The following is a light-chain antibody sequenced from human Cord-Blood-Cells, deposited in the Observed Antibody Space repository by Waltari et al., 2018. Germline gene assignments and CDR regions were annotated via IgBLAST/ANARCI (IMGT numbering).Light chain of an antibody. CDR2: AAS. CDR1: QSISSY. J-gene: IGKJ2*01. Sequence: DIQMTQSPSSLSASVGDRVTITCRASQSISSYLNWYQQKPGKSPKLQIYAASSLQSGVPSRFSGSGSGTAFSLTISSLQPEDFATYYCQQSYSTPYTCGQGTTLEIK. CDR3: QQSYSTPYT. V-gene: IGKV1-39*01.